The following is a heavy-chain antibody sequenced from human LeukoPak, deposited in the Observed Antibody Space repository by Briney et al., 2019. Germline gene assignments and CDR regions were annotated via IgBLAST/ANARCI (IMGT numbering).Heavy chain of an antibody. CDR2: IIPIFGTA. V-gene: IGHV1-69*06. Sequence: SVKVSCKASGGTFSSYAISWVRQAPGQGLEWMGGIIPIFGTANYAQKFQGRVTMTEDTSTDTAYMELSSLRSEDTAVYYCATDRDGVTTGFDYWGQGTLVTVSS. J-gene: IGHJ4*02. CDR3: ATDRDGVTTGFDY. D-gene: IGHD4-17*01. CDR1: GGTFSSYA.